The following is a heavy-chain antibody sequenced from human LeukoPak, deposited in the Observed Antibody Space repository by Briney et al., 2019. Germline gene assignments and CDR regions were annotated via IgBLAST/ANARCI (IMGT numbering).Heavy chain of an antibody. D-gene: IGHD5-12*01. J-gene: IGHJ6*03. CDR3: ARIPGRLRADYYYYYMDV. V-gene: IGHV1-18*01. CDR1: GYIFTSSG. Sequence: GASVKVSCKASGYIFTSSGISWVRQAPGQGLEWMGWISAFNGNTNYAQKLQGRVTMTTDTSTSTAYMELRSLRSDDTAVYYCARIPGRLRADYYYYYMDVWGKGTTVTVSS. CDR2: ISAFNGNT.